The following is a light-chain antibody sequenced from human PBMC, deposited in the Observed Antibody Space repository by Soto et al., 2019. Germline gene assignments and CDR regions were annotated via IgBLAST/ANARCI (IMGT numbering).Light chain of an antibody. CDR3: QQRTGT. CDR2: AAS. J-gene: IGKJ1*01. CDR1: QSISSY. Sequence: DIQMTQSPSSLSASVGDRVTITCRASQSISSYLNWYQQKPGKAPKLLIYAASSLQSGVPSRFSGSGSGTDFTLTISSLQPEAFATYYCQQRTGTFGQGTKVEIK. V-gene: IGKV1-39*01.